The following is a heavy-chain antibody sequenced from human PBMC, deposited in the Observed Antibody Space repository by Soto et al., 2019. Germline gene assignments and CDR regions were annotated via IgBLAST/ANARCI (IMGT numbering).Heavy chain of an antibody. CDR1: GFSFSTYW. J-gene: IGHJ6*03. CDR3: ARLSCSSTSCFYYMDV. Sequence: GGSLRLSRAASGFSFSTYWMHWVRQAPGKGLVWVSRINSDGRSTSYADFVKGRFTISRDNAKNTLYLQMNSLRAEDTAVYYCARLSCSSTSCFYYMDVWGKGTTVTVSS. V-gene: IGHV3-74*01. CDR2: INSDGRST. D-gene: IGHD2-2*01.